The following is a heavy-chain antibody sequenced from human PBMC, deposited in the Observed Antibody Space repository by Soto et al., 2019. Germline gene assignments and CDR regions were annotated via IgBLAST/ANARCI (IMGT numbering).Heavy chain of an antibody. Sequence: QVQLVQSGAEVKKPGSSVKVSCKASGGTFSSYAISWVRQAPGQGLEWMGGIIPIFGTANYEQKFQGRVTITADESTSTANMELSSLRSEDTAVYYCARDLAGSGPIPTSVNWFDPWGQGTLVTVSS. V-gene: IGHV1-69*01. D-gene: IGHD3-10*01. CDR3: ARDLAGSGPIPTSVNWFDP. CDR2: IIPIFGTA. CDR1: GGTFSSYA. J-gene: IGHJ5*02.